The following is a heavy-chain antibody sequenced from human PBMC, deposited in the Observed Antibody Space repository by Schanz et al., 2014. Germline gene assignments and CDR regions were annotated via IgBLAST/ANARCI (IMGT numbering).Heavy chain of an antibody. CDR2: ISDSGTYT. V-gene: IGHV3-11*05. CDR3: ARIGGSVFDY. Sequence: VQLAESGGGLVQPGGSLRLSCAASTFTFSSDWMSWVRQAPGKGLEWLSYISDSGTYTNYADSVKGRFTISRDNAKSSLYLQMNSLRVEDTAVYYCARIGGSVFDYWAQGTLVTVSS. J-gene: IGHJ4*02. CDR1: TFTFSSDW. D-gene: IGHD3-10*01.